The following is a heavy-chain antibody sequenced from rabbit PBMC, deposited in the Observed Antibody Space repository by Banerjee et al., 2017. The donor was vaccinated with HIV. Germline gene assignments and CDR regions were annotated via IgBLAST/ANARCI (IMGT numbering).Heavy chain of an antibody. CDR3: ARDGVSGAYGLNL. J-gene: IGHJ2*01. Sequence: QSLEESGGDLVKPEGSLTLTCTASGFSFSNYYVMCWVRQAPGKGLEWIGCIYTGSGSTYYASWAKGRFTISKTSSTTVALQLNSLTAADTATYFCARDGVSGAYGLNLWGPGTLVTVS. D-gene: IGHD6-1*01. V-gene: IGHV1S40*01. CDR1: GFSFSNYYV. CDR2: IYTGSGST.